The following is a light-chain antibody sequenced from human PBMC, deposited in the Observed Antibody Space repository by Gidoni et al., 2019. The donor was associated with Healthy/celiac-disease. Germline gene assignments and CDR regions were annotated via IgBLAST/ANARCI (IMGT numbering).Light chain of an antibody. CDR1: QSLLHSNGYNY. CDR2: LGS. CDR3: MQALQTPYS. V-gene: IGKV2-28*01. J-gene: IGKJ2*03. Sequence: DIVMTQSPLSLPVTPGAPASISCRSSQSLLHSNGYNYLDWYLQKPGQSPQLLIYLGSNRASGVPDRFSGSGSGTDFTLKISRVEAEDVGVYYCMQALQTPYSLGQGTKLEIK.